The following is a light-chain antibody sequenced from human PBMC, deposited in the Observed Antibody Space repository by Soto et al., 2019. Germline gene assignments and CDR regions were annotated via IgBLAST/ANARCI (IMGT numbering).Light chain of an antibody. CDR2: ENN. CDR3: QSYDSNLSGSL. CDR1: SGSIANNY. V-gene: IGLV6-57*04. J-gene: IGLJ2*01. Sequence: NFMLTQPHSVSESPGKTLSISCTRSSGSIANNYVQWYQQCPGSAPTTVIYENNQRLSGVPDRFSGSKSGTSASLAITGLQGEDEGDYYCQSYDSNLSGSLFGGGTKVTVL.